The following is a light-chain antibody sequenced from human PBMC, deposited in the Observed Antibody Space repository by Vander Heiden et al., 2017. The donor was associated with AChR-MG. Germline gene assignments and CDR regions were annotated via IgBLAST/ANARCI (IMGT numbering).Light chain of an antibody. CDR1: SYNIGKNA. CDR3: AAWDDSLNGPV. V-gene: IGLV1-36*01. Sequence: SVLPQPPSVPGAPMQRVTISCSGSSYNIGKNAVNWYQQVPGKAPKLLIYYDDRWPSGASDRFAGSKSGTSASLAISGLQAEDEADYYCAAWDDSLNGPVFGGGTKLTVL. J-gene: IGLJ2*01. CDR2: YDD.